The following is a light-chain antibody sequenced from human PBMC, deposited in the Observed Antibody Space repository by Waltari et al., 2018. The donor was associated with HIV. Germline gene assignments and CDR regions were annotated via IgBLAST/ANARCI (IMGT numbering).Light chain of an antibody. V-gene: IGLV1-47*01. Sequence: QSVLTQPPSASGTPGQSVTISCSGSSSNIGSNYVYWYQQLPGTAPKLLIYRNNQRPSWVPDRFSGFKSGTSASLAISGLRSEDEADYYCAAWDDNLSGWVFGGGSKLTIL. CDR2: RNN. J-gene: IGLJ3*02. CDR1: SSNIGSNY. CDR3: AAWDDNLSGWV.